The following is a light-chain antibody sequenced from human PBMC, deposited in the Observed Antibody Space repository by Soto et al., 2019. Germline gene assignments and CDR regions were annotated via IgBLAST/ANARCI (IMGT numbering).Light chain of an antibody. CDR3: QQATSFPRT. V-gene: IGKV1-12*01. Sequence: DIQMTQSPSSLSASVGDRVTISCRASQGITSWLAWYQQKPGKAPKLLIYAASTLQGGVPSRFSGSGSGTEFTLTISSLQPEDFATYYCQQATSFPRTFGHGTKVDIK. J-gene: IGKJ1*01. CDR1: QGITSW. CDR2: AAS.